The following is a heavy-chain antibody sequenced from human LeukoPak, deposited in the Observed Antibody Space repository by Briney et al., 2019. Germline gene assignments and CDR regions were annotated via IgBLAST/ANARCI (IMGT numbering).Heavy chain of an antibody. CDR2: ISYDGSNK. CDR1: GFTFRNYA. Sequence: GGSLRLSCAASGFTFRNYAIHWVRQAPGQGLEWVAVISYDGSNKYYADSVKGRFTISRDNSKNTLDLQMNSLRAEDTAVYYCARDKGSYGQGTPDPWGQGTLVTVSS. CDR3: ARDKGSYGQGTPDP. J-gene: IGHJ5*02. V-gene: IGHV3-30*04. D-gene: IGHD5-18*01.